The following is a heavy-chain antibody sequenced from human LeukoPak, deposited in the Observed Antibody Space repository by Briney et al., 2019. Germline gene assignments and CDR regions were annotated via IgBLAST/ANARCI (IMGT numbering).Heavy chain of an antibody. CDR2: IKSKTVGGTT. CDR3: TSSYTSGWYGPFDY. CDR1: GFTFTGAW. J-gene: IGHJ4*02. Sequence: GGSLRLSCAASGFTFTGAWMSWVRQAPGKGLERVARIKSKTVGGTTDYAAPEKGRFTISRDDSKNTLYLQMNSLETEDTAVYYCTSSYTSGWYGPFDYWGQGTLVTVSS. D-gene: IGHD6-19*01. V-gene: IGHV3-15*01.